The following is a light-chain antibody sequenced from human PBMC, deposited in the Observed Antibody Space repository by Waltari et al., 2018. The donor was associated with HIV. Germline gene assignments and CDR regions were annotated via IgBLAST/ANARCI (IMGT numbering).Light chain of an antibody. V-gene: IGKV3-11*01. Sequence: EVVLTQSPATLSLSPGERATLSCRASQSISTYLAWYQQKPGQAPRLLVYDASNRATGIPPRFSGRGSGTDFTLTISSLEPEDFAVYYCQQRVNWPLTFGGGTKAEIK. J-gene: IGKJ4*01. CDR3: QQRVNWPLT. CDR1: QSISTY. CDR2: DAS.